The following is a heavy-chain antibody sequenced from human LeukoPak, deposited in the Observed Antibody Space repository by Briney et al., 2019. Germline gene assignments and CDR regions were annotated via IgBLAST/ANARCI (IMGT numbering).Heavy chain of an antibody. CDR1: GYTFTSYA. V-gene: IGHV1-2*02. J-gene: IGHJ1*01. CDR2: INPNSGGT. CDR3: ARVRARQQLVLNYFQH. Sequence: ASVKVSCKASGYTFTSYAMHWVRQAPGQRLEWMGWINPNSGGTNYAQKFQGRVTMTRDTSISTAYMELSRLRSDDTAVYYCARVRARQQLVLNYFQHWGQGTLVTVSS. D-gene: IGHD6-13*01.